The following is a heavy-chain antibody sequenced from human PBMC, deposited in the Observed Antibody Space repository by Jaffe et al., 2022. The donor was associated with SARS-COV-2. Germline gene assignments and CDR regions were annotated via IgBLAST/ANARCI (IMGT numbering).Heavy chain of an antibody. CDR1: GYTFTSYD. J-gene: IGHJ5*02. CDR2: MNPNSGNT. V-gene: IGHV1-8*01. CDR3: ARRYYDFWSGLNWFDP. D-gene: IGHD3-3*01. Sequence: QVQLVQSGAEVKKPGASVKVSCKASGYTFTSYDINWVRQATGQGLEWMGWMNPNSGNTGYAQKFQGRVTMTRNTSISTAYMELSSLRSEDTAVYYCARRYYDFWSGLNWFDPWGQGTLVTVSS.